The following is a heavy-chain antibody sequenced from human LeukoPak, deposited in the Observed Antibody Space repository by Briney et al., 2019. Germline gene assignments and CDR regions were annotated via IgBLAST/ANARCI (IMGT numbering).Heavy chain of an antibody. CDR2: ISYDGSNK. Sequence: GGSLRLSCAASGFTFSSYGMHWVRQAPGKGLEWVAVISYDGSNKYYADSVKGRFTISRDNSKNTLYLQMNSLKTEDTAVYYCTTGPSITMIVEWGQGTLVTVSS. V-gene: IGHV3-30*03. CDR3: TTGPSITMIVE. D-gene: IGHD3-22*01. CDR1: GFTFSSYG. J-gene: IGHJ4*02.